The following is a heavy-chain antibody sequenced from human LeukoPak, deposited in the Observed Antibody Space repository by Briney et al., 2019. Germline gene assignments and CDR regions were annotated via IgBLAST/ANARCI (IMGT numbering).Heavy chain of an antibody. J-gene: IGHJ4*02. D-gene: IGHD2-21*02. CDR3: AAPPTVNQVY. CDR1: GFIFSNYG. Sequence: GGSLRLSCAASGFIFSNYGMHWVRQAPGKGLEWVALIRYDGSNKYYADSVKGRFTISRDNSKNTLYLQMISLRTEDTAVYYCAAPPTVNQVYWGQGTLVTVSS. V-gene: IGHV3-30*02. CDR2: IRYDGSNK.